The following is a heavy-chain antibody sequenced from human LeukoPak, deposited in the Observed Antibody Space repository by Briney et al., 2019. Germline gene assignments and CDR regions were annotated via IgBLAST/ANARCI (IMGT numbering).Heavy chain of an antibody. Sequence: GGSLRLSCAASGFTFTSYSMNWVRQAPGKGLEWVSTISGGGGSTYYADSVKGRFTVSRDKSKNTLYLQVNSLRAEDTAVYYCAKGGKWDVTPFDYWGQGTLVTVSS. CDR1: GFTFTSYS. CDR3: AKGGKWDVTPFDY. CDR2: ISGGGGST. V-gene: IGHV3-23*01. D-gene: IGHD1-26*01. J-gene: IGHJ4*02.